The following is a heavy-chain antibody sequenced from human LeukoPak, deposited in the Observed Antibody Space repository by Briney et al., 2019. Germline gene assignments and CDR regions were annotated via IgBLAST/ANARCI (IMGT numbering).Heavy chain of an antibody. V-gene: IGHV4-30-4*01. CDR3: ARARGDSPRIYYYMDV. D-gene: IGHD3-16*01. CDR2: IYYIGTA. Sequence: PSETLSLTCSVSGDSISIGDYRWSWIGQSPGKGLEWIGYIYYIGTAYYNPSLRSRVALSADTSKNQFSLKLNSVTVADSAVYFCARARGDSPRIYYYMDVWGKGTTVTVSS. J-gene: IGHJ6*03. CDR1: GDSISIGDYR.